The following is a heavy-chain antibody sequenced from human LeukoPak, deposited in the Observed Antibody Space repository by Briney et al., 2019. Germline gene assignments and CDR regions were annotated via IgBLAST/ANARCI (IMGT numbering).Heavy chain of an antibody. J-gene: IGHJ4*02. CDR1: GFIFSTYG. D-gene: IGHD1-26*01. CDR2: ICGSGGCI. V-gene: IGHV3-23*01. Sequence: PGGSLRLSCGASGFIFSTYGMSWVRQAPGRGLEWVSHICGSGGCISYADSVKGRFTISRDNSKNTLYLQMNSLRAEDTAVYYCAKGSVRYSGSYFDYWGQGTLVTVSS. CDR3: AKGSVRYSGSYFDY.